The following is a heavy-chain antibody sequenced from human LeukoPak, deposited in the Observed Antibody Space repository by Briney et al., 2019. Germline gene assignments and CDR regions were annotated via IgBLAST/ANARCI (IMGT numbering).Heavy chain of an antibody. D-gene: IGHD3-22*01. Sequence: GGSQRLSCAASGFTFSTSAMHWVRQAPGKGLEWVAVIWYDGSNKHYAESVKGRFSISRDNSKSTLYLQMNSLRAEDTAVYYCARARGVSTGYRPIDYWGQGTLVTVSS. J-gene: IGHJ4*02. V-gene: IGHV3-33*01. CDR1: GFTFSTSA. CDR2: IWYDGSNK. CDR3: ARARGVSTGYRPIDY.